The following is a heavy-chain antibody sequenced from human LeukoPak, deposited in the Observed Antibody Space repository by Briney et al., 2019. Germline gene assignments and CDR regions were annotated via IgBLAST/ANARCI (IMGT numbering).Heavy chain of an antibody. J-gene: IGHJ3*02. V-gene: IGHV1-2*06. D-gene: IGHD1-14*01. Sequence: ASVKVSCKASGGTFSSYAISWVRQAPGQGLEWMGRINPNSGGTDSAQKFQGRVTMTRDTSMNTAYMDLSRLRSDDTAVYYCARDLSGISSATDAFDMWGQGTMVTVSS. CDR2: INPNSGGT. CDR3: ARDLSGISSATDAFDM. CDR1: GGTFSSYA.